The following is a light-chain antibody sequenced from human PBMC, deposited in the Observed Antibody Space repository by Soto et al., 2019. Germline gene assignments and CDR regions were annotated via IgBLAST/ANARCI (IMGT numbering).Light chain of an antibody. V-gene: IGKV1-8*01. CDR3: QQYLSYPYT. CDR1: QGISSY. CDR2: AAA. J-gene: IGKJ2*01. Sequence: AIRMTQSPSSFSASTGDRVTITCRASQGISSYLDWYQQKPGKAPKLMIYAAATFQRGAPSRFSASGSGTDFTLTISRLQSEDFATYYCQQYLSYPYTFGQGTKLEI.